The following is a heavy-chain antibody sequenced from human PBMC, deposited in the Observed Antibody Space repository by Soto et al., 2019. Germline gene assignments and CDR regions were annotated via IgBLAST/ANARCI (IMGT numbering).Heavy chain of an antibody. CDR1: GFMFEDFA. CDR3: AKDVDRLGELWGYFQS. Sequence: GGSLRLSCTVSGFMFEDFAMHWVRQAPGQGLEWVSGINWNGVNKGYAESVLGRFTISRDNAKKSLYLDMNYLRPEDTALYFCAKDVDRLGELWGYFQSWGQGTMVTVSS. V-gene: IGHV3-9*01. J-gene: IGHJ1*01. D-gene: IGHD3-16*01. CDR2: INWNGVNK.